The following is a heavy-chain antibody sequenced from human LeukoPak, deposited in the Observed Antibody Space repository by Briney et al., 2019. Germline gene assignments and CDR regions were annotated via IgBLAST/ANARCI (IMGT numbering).Heavy chain of an antibody. Sequence: GGSLRLSCAASGLTFSSYWMIGVRQAPGKGLEWVANIKQDGSEKYHVDSVKGRFTISRDNAKNSLYLQMNSMRVEDTAVYYCARAVDDYVWGSYRPPGHWGQGTLVTVSS. CDR3: ARAVDDYVWGSYRPPGH. CDR1: GLTFSSYW. CDR2: IKQDGSEK. J-gene: IGHJ4*02. V-gene: IGHV3-7*05. D-gene: IGHD3-16*02.